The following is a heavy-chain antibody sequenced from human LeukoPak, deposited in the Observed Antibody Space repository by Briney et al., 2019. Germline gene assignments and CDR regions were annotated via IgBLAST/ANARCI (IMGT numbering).Heavy chain of an antibody. CDR2: ITPIFGTA. Sequence: GASVKVSCKASGGTFSSYAISWVRQAPGQGLEWMGGITPIFGTANYAQKLQGRVTMTTDTSTSTAYMELRSLRSDDTAVYYCARGITGTTPDYYYYYYMDVWGKGTTVTVSS. D-gene: IGHD1-7*01. V-gene: IGHV1-69*05. J-gene: IGHJ6*03. CDR1: GGTFSSYA. CDR3: ARGITGTTPDYYYYYYMDV.